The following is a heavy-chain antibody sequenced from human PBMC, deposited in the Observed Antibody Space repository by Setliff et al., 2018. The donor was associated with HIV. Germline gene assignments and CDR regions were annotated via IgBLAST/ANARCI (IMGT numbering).Heavy chain of an antibody. D-gene: IGHD4-17*01. J-gene: IGHJ2*01. CDR3: ARERRKADYNDYQGYWYLDL. CDR1: GYTFRSYG. Sequence: GASVKVSCKASGYTFRSYGISWVRQAPGQGLEWMGWISTYNGNTNYAQKVQGRVTMTTDTSTSTAYMELRSLRSDDTAVYYCARERRKADYNDYQGYWYLDLWGRGTLVTVSS. V-gene: IGHV1-18*01. CDR2: ISTYNGNT.